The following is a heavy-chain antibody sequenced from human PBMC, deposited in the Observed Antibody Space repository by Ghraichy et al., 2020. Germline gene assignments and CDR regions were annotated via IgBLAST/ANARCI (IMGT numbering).Heavy chain of an antibody. CDR3: ARAYCGGDCYSRTDYYYYYMDV. V-gene: IGHV4-39*07. J-gene: IGHJ6*03. Sequence: SETLSLTCTVSGGSISSSSYYWGWIRQPPGKGLEWIGSIYYSGSTYYNPSLKSRVTISVDTSKNQFSLKLSSVTAADTAVYYCARAYCGGDCYSRTDYYYYYMDVWGKGTTVTVSS. D-gene: IGHD2-21*01. CDR2: IYYSGST. CDR1: GGSISSSSYY.